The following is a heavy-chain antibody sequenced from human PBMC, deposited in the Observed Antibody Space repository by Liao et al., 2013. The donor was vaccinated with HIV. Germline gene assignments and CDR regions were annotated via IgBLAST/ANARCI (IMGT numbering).Heavy chain of an antibody. CDR3: ARGRRYFSSGSSPYNWFDP. CDR2: IKHGLST. J-gene: IGHJ5*02. CDR1: GGSFSNYF. Sequence: QVQLQQWGAGLLKPSETLSLTCAVFGGSFSNYFWSWIRQSPGKGLEWIGEIKHGLSTNYNPSLKSRVSISVDTSKNQFSLQLRSVTAADTAVYYCARGRRYFSSGSSPYNWFDPWAGNPRHRLL. V-gene: IGHV4-34*01. D-gene: IGHD3-10*01.